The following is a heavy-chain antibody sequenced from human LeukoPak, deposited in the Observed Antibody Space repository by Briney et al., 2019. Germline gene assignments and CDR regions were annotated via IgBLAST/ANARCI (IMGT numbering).Heavy chain of an antibody. J-gene: IGHJ5*02. CDR2: ISTSSSYI. CDR3: ARDATMVRGDFGFDP. CDR1: GFTFSSYS. D-gene: IGHD3-10*01. V-gene: IGHV3-21*01. Sequence: PGGSLRLSCAASGFTFSSYSMNWVRQAPGKGLEWVSSISTSSSYIYYADSVKGRFTISRDNSKNTLYLQMNSLRAEDTAVYYCARDATMVRGDFGFDPWGQGTLVTVSS.